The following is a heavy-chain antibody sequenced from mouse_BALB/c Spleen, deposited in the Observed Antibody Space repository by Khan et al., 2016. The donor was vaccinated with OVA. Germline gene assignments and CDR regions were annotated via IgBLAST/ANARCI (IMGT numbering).Heavy chain of an antibody. CDR1: GFSLTSHG. D-gene: IGHD2-14*01. CDR2: IWAGGST. J-gene: IGHJ2*01. Sequence: QVQLKESGPGLVAPSQSLSITCTVSGFSLTSHGVHWVRQPPGKGLEWLGVIWAGGSTNYNSALMSRLSISKDSSKSQVFLQMNSLQTDDTAMYYCARNREHDYFDYWGQGTTLTVSS. CDR3: ARNREHDYFDY. V-gene: IGHV2-9*02.